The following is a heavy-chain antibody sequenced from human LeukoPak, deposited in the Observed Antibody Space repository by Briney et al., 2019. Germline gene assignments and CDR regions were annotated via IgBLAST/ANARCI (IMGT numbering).Heavy chain of an antibody. J-gene: IGHJ4*02. Sequence: PGGSLRLSCAVSGFTFSGYAMSWVRQAPGKGLECVSVISGSGGSTYYADSVKGRFTISRDNAKNTLYLQMNSLRAEDTAVYYCAKDLRPSHWGQGTLVTVSS. CDR1: GFTFSGYA. V-gene: IGHV3-23*01. CDR2: ISGSGGST. CDR3: AKDLRPSH.